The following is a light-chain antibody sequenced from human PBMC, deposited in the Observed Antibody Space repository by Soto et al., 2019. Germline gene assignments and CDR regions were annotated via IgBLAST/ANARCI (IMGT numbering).Light chain of an antibody. V-gene: IGLV2-14*01. CDR1: SSDVGGYKY. Sequence: QSVLTQPASVSGSPGQSITISCTGASSDVGGYKYVSWYQQYPGKAPKLMIYXXXXXXSGVSNRFSGYKSGNTASLTISGLQAEDEADYYCSSYAGSNNFYVFGTGTKVTAL. J-gene: IGLJ1*01. CDR2: XXX. CDR3: SSYAGSNNFYV.